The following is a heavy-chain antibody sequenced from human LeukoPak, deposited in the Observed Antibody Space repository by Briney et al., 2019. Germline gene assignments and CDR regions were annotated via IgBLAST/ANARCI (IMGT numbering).Heavy chain of an antibody. CDR1: GGSISSYY. J-gene: IGHJ3*02. CDR3: ARDYYYDSSGYYYDDSNAFDI. D-gene: IGHD3-22*01. V-gene: IGHV4-59*01. Sequence: PSETLSLTCTVSGGSISSYYWSWIRQPPGKGLEWIGYIYYSGSTNYNPSLKSRVTISVDTSKNQFSLKLSSVTAADTAVYYCARDYYYDSSGYYYDDSNAFDIWGQGTMVTVSS. CDR2: IYYSGST.